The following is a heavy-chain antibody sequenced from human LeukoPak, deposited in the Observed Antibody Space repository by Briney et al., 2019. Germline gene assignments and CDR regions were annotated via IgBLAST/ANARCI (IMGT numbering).Heavy chain of an antibody. CDR1: GFSVNGYV. D-gene: IGHD6-19*01. CDR3: TKDLMTGFSSGWYFAY. Sequence: PGGSLRLSCEGSGFSVNGYVMSWVRQAPGKGLEWIAVTGGSDVNTHYADSVKGRFTISRDNSENRLFLQMNSLRPDDSALYYCTKDLMTGFSSGWYFAYWGQGTLVTVSS. V-gene: IGHV3-23*01. CDR2: TGGSDVNT. J-gene: IGHJ4*02.